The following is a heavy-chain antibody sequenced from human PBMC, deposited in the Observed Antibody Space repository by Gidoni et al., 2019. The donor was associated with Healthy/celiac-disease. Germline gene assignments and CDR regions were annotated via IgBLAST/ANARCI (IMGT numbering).Heavy chain of an antibody. Sequence: QVQLLQSGAEVKQPGSSLKVSCKASGRTFSSYAHSWVRQAPGQGLEWMGGIIPIFGTANYAQKFQGRVTITADESTSTAYMELSSLRSEDTAVYYCASAMVRGAYYYGMDVWGQGTTVTVSS. CDR2: IIPIFGTA. D-gene: IGHD3-10*01. V-gene: IGHV1-69*01. CDR1: GRTFSSYA. J-gene: IGHJ6*02. CDR3: ASAMVRGAYYYGMDV.